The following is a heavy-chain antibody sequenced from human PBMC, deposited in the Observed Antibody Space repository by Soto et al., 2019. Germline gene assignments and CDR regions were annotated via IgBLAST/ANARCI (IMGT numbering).Heavy chain of an antibody. J-gene: IGHJ6*02. CDR3: ARDGGSYLPTYYYYGMDV. Sequence: QAGGSLRLSCAASGFTFSSYGMHWVRQAPGKGLEWVAVIWYDGSNKYYADSVKGRFTISRDNAKNSLYLQMNSLRAEDTAVYYCARDGGSYLPTYYYYGMDVWGQGTTVTVSS. CDR1: GFTFSSYG. V-gene: IGHV3-33*01. CDR2: IWYDGSNK. D-gene: IGHD1-26*01.